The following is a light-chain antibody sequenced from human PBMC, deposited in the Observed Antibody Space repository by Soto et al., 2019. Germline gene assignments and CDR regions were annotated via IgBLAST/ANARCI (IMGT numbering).Light chain of an antibody. CDR2: AAS. CDR1: QGISNY. J-gene: IGKJ3*01. Sequence: DIQMTQSPSSLSASVGDRVTITCRASQGISNYLAWYQQKPGKVPKLLIYAASTLQSGVPSRFSGSGSGTDFTLTISSLQPEDVATYYCQKYNSAPYTTFGPGTKVDIK. CDR3: QKYNSAPYTT. V-gene: IGKV1-27*01.